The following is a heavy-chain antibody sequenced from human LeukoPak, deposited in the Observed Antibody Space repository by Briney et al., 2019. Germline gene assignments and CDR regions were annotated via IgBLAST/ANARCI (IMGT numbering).Heavy chain of an antibody. J-gene: IGHJ3*01. Sequence: GGSLRLSCTTSGFSFRDYAFSWVRQAPGKGLEWVGFIRSRAYAATTEYAASVKGRFTISGDDSRSIAYLQMSSLKIEDTAVYYCARGGDFGVPAPLGIDAFDFWGQGTMVTVSS. V-gene: IGHV3-49*04. CDR2: IRSRAYAATT. D-gene: IGHD2-2*01. CDR3: ARGGDFGVPAPLGIDAFDF. CDR1: GFSFRDYA.